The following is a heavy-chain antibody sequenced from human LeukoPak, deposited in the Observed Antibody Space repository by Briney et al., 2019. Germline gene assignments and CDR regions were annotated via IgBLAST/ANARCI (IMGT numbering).Heavy chain of an antibody. D-gene: IGHD4-17*01. CDR1: VCTFSSYA. CDR2: IIPIFGIA. J-gene: IGHJ4*02. V-gene: IGHV1-69*04. CDR3: ARDRATRSLYFDY. Sequence: EASVKVSCKSSVCTFSSYAISWVRQAPGQGLEWMGRIIPIFGIANYAQKFQGRVTITADKSTSTAYMELSSLRSEDTAVYYCARDRATRSLYFDYWGQGTLVTVSS.